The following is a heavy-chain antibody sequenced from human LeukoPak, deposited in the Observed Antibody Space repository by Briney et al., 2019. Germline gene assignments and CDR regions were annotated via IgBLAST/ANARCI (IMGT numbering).Heavy chain of an antibody. CDR1: GGSISSYY. Sequence: SETLSLTCSVSGGSISSYYWSWIRQPPGKGLEWIGYIYYSGSTNYNPSLKSRVTISVDTSKNQFSLKLSSVTAADTAVYYCARGLGDGYNYVDFDYWGQGTLVTVSS. CDR2: IYYSGST. V-gene: IGHV4-59*01. J-gene: IGHJ4*02. CDR3: ARGLGDGYNYVDFDY. D-gene: IGHD5-24*01.